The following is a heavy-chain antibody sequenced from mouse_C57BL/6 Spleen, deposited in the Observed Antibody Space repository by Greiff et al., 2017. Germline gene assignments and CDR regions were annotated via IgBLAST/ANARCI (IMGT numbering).Heavy chain of an antibody. CDR2: IDPSDSYT. CDR3: ARGLWDY. J-gene: IGHJ2*01. CDR1: GYTFTSYW. D-gene: IGHD1-1*02. Sequence: QVQLQQPGAELVKPGASVKLSCKASGYTFTSYWIQWVKQRPGQGLEWIGEIDPSDSYTNYNQKFKGKATLTVDTSSSTAYMQLSSLTSEDSAVYYCARGLWDYWGQGTTLTVSS. V-gene: IGHV1-50*01.